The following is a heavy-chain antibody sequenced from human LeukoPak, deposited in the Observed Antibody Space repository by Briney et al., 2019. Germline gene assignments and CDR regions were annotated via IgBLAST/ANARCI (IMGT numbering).Heavy chain of an antibody. V-gene: IGHV6-1*01. CDR2: TYYRSQWYY. CDR1: GDSVSSKSAT. CDR3: ARGASRYFEY. J-gene: IGHJ4*02. Sequence: PSQTLSLTCAISGDSVSSKSATWNWIRQSPSRGPEWLGWTYYRSQWYYNYALSVKRRILSNPATSKSQFSLQLNSVSPEDTAVYYCARGASRYFEYWGQGTLVTVSS. D-gene: IGHD6-6*01.